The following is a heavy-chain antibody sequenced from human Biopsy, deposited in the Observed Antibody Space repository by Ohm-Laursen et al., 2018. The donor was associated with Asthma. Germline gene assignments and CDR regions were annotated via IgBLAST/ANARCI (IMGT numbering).Heavy chain of an antibody. CDR1: GYSLTDLS. J-gene: IGHJ4*02. CDR2: HDHEEGGT. V-gene: IGHV1-24*01. Sequence: ASVKVSCKISGYSLTDLSMHWVRQAPGQGLEWMGGHDHEEGGTVNARRFQGRVTMTEDTSTDTAYMELSSLSSDDTAVYYCASDFPKDYARYNFQFWGQGTLVTVST. D-gene: IGHD4-17*01. CDR3: ASDFPKDYARYNFQF.